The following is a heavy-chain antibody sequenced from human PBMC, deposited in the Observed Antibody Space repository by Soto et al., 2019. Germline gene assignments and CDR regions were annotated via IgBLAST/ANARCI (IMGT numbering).Heavy chain of an antibody. CDR1: AFTFINAW. CDR2: IKSKTDGGTT. D-gene: IGHD4-17*01. V-gene: IGHV3-15*01. J-gene: IGHJ6*02. CDR3: TTEERDGDYLKYYYGMDA. Sequence: EVQLVESGGGLVKPGGSLRLSCAASAFTFINAWMTWVRQAPGKGLEWVGRIKSKTDGGTTVYAAPVKGRFTISRDDSKTTLYLQMNSLKTEDTAVYYCTTEERDGDYLKYYYGMDAWGQGTTVTVSS.